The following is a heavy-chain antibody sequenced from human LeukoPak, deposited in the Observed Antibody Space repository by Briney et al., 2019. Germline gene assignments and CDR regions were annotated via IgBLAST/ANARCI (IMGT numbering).Heavy chain of an antibody. CDR3: ARARGYRYTLDMDV. J-gene: IGHJ6*03. Sequence: ASVKVSCKASGYTFTSYGISWVRQAPGQGLEWMGWISAYNGNTNYAQKLQGRVTMTTDTSTSTAYMELRSLRSDDTAVYYCARARGYRYTLDMDVWSKGTTVTVSS. V-gene: IGHV1-18*01. CDR1: GYTFTSYG. CDR2: ISAYNGNT. D-gene: IGHD1-1*01.